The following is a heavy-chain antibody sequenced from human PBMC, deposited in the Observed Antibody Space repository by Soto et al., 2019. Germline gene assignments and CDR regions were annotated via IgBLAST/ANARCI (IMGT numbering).Heavy chain of an antibody. Sequence: QVQLVRSGAEVKKPGSSVKVSCKASGGTFSTYTIIRVRQAPGQGLEWMGRILPMLDITNSAQRFQGRVTITADKSTSTAYLELSSLRSEDTAVYYCTLGSWSAETFDIWGRGTMVTVSS. CDR2: ILPMLDIT. J-gene: IGHJ3*02. CDR1: GGTFSTYT. CDR3: TLGSWSAETFDI. V-gene: IGHV1-69*02. D-gene: IGHD6-13*01.